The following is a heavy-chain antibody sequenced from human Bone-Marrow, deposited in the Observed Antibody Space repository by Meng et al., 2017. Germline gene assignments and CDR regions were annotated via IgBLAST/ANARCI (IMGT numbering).Heavy chain of an antibody. CDR2: IIPIFGTA. D-gene: IGHD5-12*01. CDR3: ARSLRGYSGYDYIAFDI. V-gene: IGHV1-69*06. Sequence: SVKVSCKASGYTFTSYAMNRVRQAPGHGLEWMGGIIPIFGTANYAQKFQGRVTITADKSTSTAYMELSSLRSEDTAVYYCARSLRGYSGYDYIAFDIWGQETMVTVSS. CDR1: GYTFTSYA. J-gene: IGHJ3*02.